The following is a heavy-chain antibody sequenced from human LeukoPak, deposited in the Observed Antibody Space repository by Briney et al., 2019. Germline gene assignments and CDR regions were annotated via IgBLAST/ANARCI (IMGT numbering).Heavy chain of an antibody. CDR1: GFTFSSYA. CDR3: AKVGHYHDFDY. CDR2: ISYDGGNK. D-gene: IGHD3-3*01. V-gene: IGHV3-30*18. J-gene: IGHJ4*02. Sequence: GGSLRLSCAVSGFTFSSYAMHWVRQAPGKGLEWVALISYDGGNKYYADSVKGRFTVSRDNSENTLYLQMNSLRAEDAAVYYCAKVGHYHDFDYWGQGTLVTVSS.